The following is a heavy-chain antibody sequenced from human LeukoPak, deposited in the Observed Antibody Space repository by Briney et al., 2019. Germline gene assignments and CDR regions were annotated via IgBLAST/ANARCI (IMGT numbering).Heavy chain of an antibody. CDR3: ARENWNYVGAFDI. CDR1: GYTFTGYY. D-gene: IGHD1-7*01. Sequence: ASVKVSCKASGYTFTGYYMHWVRQAPGQGLEWMGWINPNSGGTNYAQKFQGRVTMTRDTSISTAYMELSRLRSDDTAVYYCARENWNYVGAFDIWGRGTMVTVSS. J-gene: IGHJ3*02. CDR2: INPNSGGT. V-gene: IGHV1-2*02.